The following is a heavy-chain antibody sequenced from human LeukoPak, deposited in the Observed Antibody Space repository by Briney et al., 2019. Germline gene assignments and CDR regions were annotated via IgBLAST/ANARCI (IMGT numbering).Heavy chain of an antibody. CDR2: ISGSGGST. CDR1: GFTFSSYW. D-gene: IGHD5-18*01. Sequence: GGSLRLSCAASGFTFSSYWMHWVRQAPGKGLEWVSAISGSGGSTYYADSVKGRFTISRDNSKNTLYLQMNSLRAEDTAVYYCAKTRGYSYGYNWFDPWGQGTLVTVSS. J-gene: IGHJ5*02. CDR3: AKTRGYSYGYNWFDP. V-gene: IGHV3-23*01.